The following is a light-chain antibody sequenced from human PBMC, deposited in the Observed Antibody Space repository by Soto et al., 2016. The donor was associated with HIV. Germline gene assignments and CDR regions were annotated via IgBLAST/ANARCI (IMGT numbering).Light chain of an antibody. CDR3: QAWDAVTGV. V-gene: IGLV3-1*01. CDR1: KLENKY. J-gene: IGLJ3*02. CDR2: QDT. Sequence: SYELTQPPSVSVSPGQTASITCSGDKLENKYICWHQQKPGQSPILVIYQDTKRLSGIPERFSGSNSGNTATLTISGTQATDEADYYCQAWDAVTGVFGGGTKLTVL.